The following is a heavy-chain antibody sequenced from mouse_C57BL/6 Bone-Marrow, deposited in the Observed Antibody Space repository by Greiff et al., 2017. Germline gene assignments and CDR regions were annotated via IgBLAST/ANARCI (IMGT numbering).Heavy chain of an antibody. Sequence: EVMLVESGEGLVKPGGSLKLSCATSGFTFSSYAMSWVRQTPEKRLEWVAYISSGGDYIYYADTVKGRFTISRDNARNTLYLQMSSLKSEVTAMYYCTAVYYGNPWYFDVWGTGTTVTVSS. CDR2: ISSGGDYI. CDR3: TAVYYGNPWYFDV. D-gene: IGHD2-1*01. J-gene: IGHJ1*03. V-gene: IGHV5-9-1*02. CDR1: GFTFSSYA.